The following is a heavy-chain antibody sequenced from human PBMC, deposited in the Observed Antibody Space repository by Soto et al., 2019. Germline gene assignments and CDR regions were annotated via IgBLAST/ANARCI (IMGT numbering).Heavy chain of an antibody. Sequence: SVKVSCKASGGTFSSYAISWVRQAPGQGLEWMGGIIPIFGTASYAQKFQGRVTITADESTSTAYMELSSLRSEDTAVYYCARDVPYDSSGYSYPTFDYWGQGTLVTVSS. CDR1: GGTFSSYA. D-gene: IGHD3-22*01. J-gene: IGHJ4*02. CDR3: ARDVPYDSSGYSYPTFDY. CDR2: IIPIFGTA. V-gene: IGHV1-69*13.